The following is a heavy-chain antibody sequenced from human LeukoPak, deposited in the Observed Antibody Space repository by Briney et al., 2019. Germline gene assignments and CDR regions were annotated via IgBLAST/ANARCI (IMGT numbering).Heavy chain of an antibody. D-gene: IGHD1-26*01. CDR1: GGSISSYY. J-gene: IGHJ3*02. V-gene: IGHV4-59*12. CDR3: ARAIVGATPVGRAFDI. CDR2: IYYSGST. Sequence: SETLSLTCTVSGGSISSYYWSWIRQPPGKGLEWIGYIYYSGSTNYNPSLKSRVTISVDTSKNQFSLKLSSVTAADTAVYYCARAIVGATPVGRAFDIWGQGTMVTVSS.